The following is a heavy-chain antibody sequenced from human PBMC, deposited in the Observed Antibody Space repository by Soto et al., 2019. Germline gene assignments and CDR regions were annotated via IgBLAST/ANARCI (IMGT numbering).Heavy chain of an antibody. CDR2: ISAGGGNT. V-gene: IGHV3-23*01. Sequence: QAGGSLRRSCAASGFTFSTYAMSWVLQAPGTGLEWVSAISAGGGNTYYADSVKGRFTISRDNSINTLYLQMNSLRTEDTAAYYCAHPRGYGVFDAYDIWGQGAMVTVSS. CDR1: GFTFSTYA. J-gene: IGHJ3*02. D-gene: IGHD4-17*01. CDR3: AHPRGYGVFDAYDI.